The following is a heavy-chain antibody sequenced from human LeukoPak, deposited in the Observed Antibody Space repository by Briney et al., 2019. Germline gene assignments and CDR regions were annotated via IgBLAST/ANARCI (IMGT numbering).Heavy chain of an antibody. D-gene: IGHD6-6*01. V-gene: IGHV4-39*02. CDR1: GGSISSSSHH. CDR2: IYYSGNT. Sequence: SETLSLTGTVSGGSISSSSHHWSWVRQPPGKGLEWIGSIYYSGNTYYNPSLKSRVTISVDTSKNQFSLKLTSVTAADTAVYYCTREYSSSSDYWGQGTLVTVSS. CDR3: TREYSSSSDY. J-gene: IGHJ4*02.